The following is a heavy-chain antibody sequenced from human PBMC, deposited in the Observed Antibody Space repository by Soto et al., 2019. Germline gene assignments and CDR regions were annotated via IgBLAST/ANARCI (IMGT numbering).Heavy chain of an antibody. CDR2: IIPIFGTA. J-gene: IGHJ6*02. Sequence: SVKVSCKASGGTFSSYSISWVLQAPGQGLEWMGGIIPIFGTANYAQKFQGRVTITADESTSTAYMELSSLRSEDTAVYYCARRSYSSSWAHYYYYGMDVWGQGTTVTVSS. CDR1: GGTFSSYS. V-gene: IGHV1-69*13. CDR3: ARRSYSSSWAHYYYYGMDV. D-gene: IGHD6-13*01.